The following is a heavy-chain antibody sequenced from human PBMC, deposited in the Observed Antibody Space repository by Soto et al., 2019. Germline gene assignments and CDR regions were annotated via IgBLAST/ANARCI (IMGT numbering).Heavy chain of an antibody. V-gene: IGHV1-69*02. CDR3: ASSYGSGYRAVDY. CDR2: INPILSMS. D-gene: IGHD3-10*01. Sequence: QVQLVQSGAEVKRPGSSVKVSCKASGDTFTFYSINWVRQAPGLGLEWMGRINPILSMSNYAQRLQGRVTMTADKSTSTAYMELRSLRSEDTAIYYCASSYGSGYRAVDYWGQGALVTVSS. J-gene: IGHJ4*02. CDR1: GDTFTFYS.